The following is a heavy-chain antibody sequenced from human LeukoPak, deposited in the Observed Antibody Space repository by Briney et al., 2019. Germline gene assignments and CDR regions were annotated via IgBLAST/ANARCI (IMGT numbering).Heavy chain of an antibody. J-gene: IGHJ6*04. CDR3: ARRNCAQRPPRTMDV. D-gene: IGHD2-21*01. Sequence: ASVKVSCKASEYTFTTYDINWVRQATGQGLEWMGWINPKSGNTDYAQKFQGRVTMTRNTSISTAYMELSSLRSEDTAVYYCARRNCAQRPPRTMDVWGEGTTVTVSS. CDR2: INPKSGNT. CDR1: EYTFTTYD. V-gene: IGHV1-8*01.